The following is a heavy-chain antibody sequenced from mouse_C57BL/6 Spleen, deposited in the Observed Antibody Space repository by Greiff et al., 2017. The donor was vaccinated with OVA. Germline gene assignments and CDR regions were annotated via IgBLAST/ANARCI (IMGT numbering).Heavy chain of an antibody. D-gene: IGHD1-1*01. V-gene: IGHV1-64*01. J-gene: IGHJ1*03. Sequence: QVQLQQPGAELVKPGASVKLSCKASGYTFTSYWMHWVKQRPGQGLEWIGMIHPNSGSTNYNEKFKSKATLTVDKYSSTAYMQLSSLTSEDSAVYYCARTAYYYGSSHWYFDVWGTGTTVTVSS. CDR2: IHPNSGST. CDR1: GYTFTSYW. CDR3: ARTAYYYGSSHWYFDV.